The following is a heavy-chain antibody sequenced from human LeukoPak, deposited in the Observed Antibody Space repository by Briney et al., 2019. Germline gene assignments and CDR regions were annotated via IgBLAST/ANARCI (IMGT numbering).Heavy chain of an antibody. CDR1: GFTFSSYG. D-gene: IGHD4-17*01. V-gene: IGHV3-30*18. CDR3: AKKNIDYGDYEGAFDI. J-gene: IGHJ3*02. Sequence: GGSLRLSCAAPGFTFSSYGMHWVRQAPGKGLEWEAVISYDGSNKYYADSVKGRFTISRDNSKNTLYLQMNSLRAEDTAVYYCAKKNIDYGDYEGAFDIWGQGTMVTVSS. CDR2: ISYDGSNK.